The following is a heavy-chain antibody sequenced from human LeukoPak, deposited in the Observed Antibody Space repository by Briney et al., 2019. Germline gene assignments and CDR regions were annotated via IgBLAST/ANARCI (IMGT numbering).Heavy chain of an antibody. D-gene: IGHD1-26*01. J-gene: IGHJ4*02. V-gene: IGHV1-69*13. CDR3: ARGGAEDYFDY. Sequence: ASVKVSCKASGGTFSSYAISWMRQAPGQGLEWMGGIIPIFGIANYAQKFQGRVTITADESTSTAYMELSSLRSEDTAVYYCARGGAEDYFDYWGQGTLVTVSS. CDR1: GGTFSSYA. CDR2: IIPIFGIA.